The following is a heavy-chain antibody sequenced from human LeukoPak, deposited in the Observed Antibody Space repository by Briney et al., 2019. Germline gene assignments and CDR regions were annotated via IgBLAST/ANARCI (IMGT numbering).Heavy chain of an antibody. D-gene: IGHD3-9*01. CDR2: ISGSGGST. CDR3: AKSVTAYYNVGCDY. V-gene: IGHV3-23*01. J-gene: IGHJ4*02. CDR1: GSTFSSYA. Sequence: PGGSLRLSCAASGSTFSSYAMIWVRQAPGKGLEWVSAISGSGGSTYYADSVQGRFTISRDNSKNTLYLQMNSLRAEDTAVYSCAKSVTAYYNVGCDYWGQGTLVTVSS.